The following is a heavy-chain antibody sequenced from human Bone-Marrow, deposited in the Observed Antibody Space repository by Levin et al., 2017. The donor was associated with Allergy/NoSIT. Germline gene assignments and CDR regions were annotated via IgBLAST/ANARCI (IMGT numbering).Heavy chain of an antibody. D-gene: IGHD6-19*01. V-gene: IGHV1-46*01. CDR1: GYSFTSYH. CDR3: ARDPGKQWLADKPPVDYFDY. CDR2: INPNTGST. J-gene: IGHJ4*02. Sequence: PGESLKISCKASGYSFTSYHIQWVRQAPGQGLEWMAVINPNTGSTSYAPEFQGKVTVTRDTSTSTVFMELSSLRSEDTAVYYCARDPGKQWLADKPPVDYFDYWGQGTLVTVSS.